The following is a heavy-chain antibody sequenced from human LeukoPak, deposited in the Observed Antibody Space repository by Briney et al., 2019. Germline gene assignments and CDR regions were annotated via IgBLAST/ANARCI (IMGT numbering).Heavy chain of an antibody. D-gene: IGHD6-19*01. CDR2: ISGNGVST. CDR1: RFTFSSYA. V-gene: IGHV3-23*01. CDR3: AKGLYSSGWYWGA. Sequence: GGSLRLSCAAARFTFSSYAMSWVRQAPGKGLEWVSFISGNGVSTYYADSVKGRFTISRDNSKNTMYLQMNSLRAEDTAVYYCAKGLYSSGWYWGAWGQGTLVTVSS. J-gene: IGHJ4*02.